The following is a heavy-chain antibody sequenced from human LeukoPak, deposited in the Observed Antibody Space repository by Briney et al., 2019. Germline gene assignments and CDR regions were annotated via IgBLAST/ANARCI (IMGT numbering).Heavy chain of an antibody. J-gene: IGHJ4*02. CDR3: ARGDLCSSSWYN. CDR2: SYYSGSA. Sequence: SETLSLTCTVSGGSISSGDNYWSWIRQPPGKGLEWIGYSYYSGSAYYNPSLKSRVTISVDTSKNQFSLKLSSVTAADTAVYYCARGDLCSSSWYNWGQGTLVTVSS. D-gene: IGHD6-13*01. V-gene: IGHV4-30-4*08. CDR1: GGSISSGDNY.